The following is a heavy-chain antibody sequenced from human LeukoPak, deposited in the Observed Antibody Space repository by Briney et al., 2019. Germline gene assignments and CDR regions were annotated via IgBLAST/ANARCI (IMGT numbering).Heavy chain of an antibody. CDR2: IKSKTDDGTT. D-gene: IGHD2-2*01. V-gene: IGHV3-15*01. J-gene: IGHJ6*03. CDR3: ATGDCRSTSCYVEYYYYYMDV. CDR1: GFTFSNAW. Sequence: PGGSLRLSCAASGFTFSNAWMSWVRQAPGQGLEWVGRIKSKTDDGTTDYAVPVKGRFTISRDDSKNTLHLQMNSLKTEDTAVYYCATGDCRSTSCYVEYYYYYMDVWGKGSTVTVSS.